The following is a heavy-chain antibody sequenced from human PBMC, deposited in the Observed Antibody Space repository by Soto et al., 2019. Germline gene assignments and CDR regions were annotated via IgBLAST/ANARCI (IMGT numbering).Heavy chain of an antibody. D-gene: IGHD1-1*01. CDR2: ISYSGST. Sequence: QVQLQESGPGLVKPSETLSLTCTVSGVSVNTGSFYWSWIRQPPGKGLEWIGYISYSGSTNYNPTLKSRVTLCVDTYKNRFSRKLTSVPSADTAVYYCAGENAINCVDPCCQRTLVTVSA. V-gene: IGHV4-61*01. CDR3: AGENAINCVDP. J-gene: IGHJ5*02. CDR1: GVSVNTGSFY.